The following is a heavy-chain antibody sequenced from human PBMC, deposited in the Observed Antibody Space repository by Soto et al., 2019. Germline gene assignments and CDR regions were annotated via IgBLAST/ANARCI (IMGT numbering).Heavy chain of an antibody. CDR1: GGTFSSYA. J-gene: IGHJ6*02. Sequence: GASVKVSCKASGGTFSSYAISWVRQAPGQGLEWMGGIIPIFGTANYAQKFQGRVTITADESTSTAYMELSSLRSEDTAVYYCARDSGSSSSRTGLYYYGMDVWGQGTTVTVSS. V-gene: IGHV1-69*13. CDR3: ARDSGSSSSRTGLYYYGMDV. CDR2: IIPIFGTA. D-gene: IGHD6-6*01.